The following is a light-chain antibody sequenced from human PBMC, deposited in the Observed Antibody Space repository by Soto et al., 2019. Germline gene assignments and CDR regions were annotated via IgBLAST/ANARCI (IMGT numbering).Light chain of an antibody. Sequence: DVVMTQSPLSLAVTLGQPASISCRSSQSLVYRDGSTYLTWFQQRPGQSPRRLIYKVSHGDSGAXDXXSGRGSGTDFTLKISRVEAEDVGVYFCMQGSHWPYTFGQGTKLEIK. CDR2: KVS. CDR3: MQGSHWPYT. V-gene: IGKV2-30*01. J-gene: IGKJ2*01. CDR1: QSLVYRDGSTY.